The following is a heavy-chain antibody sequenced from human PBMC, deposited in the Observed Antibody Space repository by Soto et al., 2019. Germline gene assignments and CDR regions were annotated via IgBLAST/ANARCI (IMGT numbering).Heavy chain of an antibody. CDR2: INAGNGNT. J-gene: IGHJ6*02. D-gene: IGHD2-8*02. CDR1: GYTFTSYA. V-gene: IGHV1-3*01. CDR3: ARDLVMDV. Sequence: QVQLVQSGAEVKKPGASVKVSCKASGYTFTSYAMHWVRQAPGQRLEWLGWINAGNGNTKYSQKFQGRVTITRDTSASTAYMELSSLRSEDTAMYYCARDLVMDVWGQVTTVTVSS.